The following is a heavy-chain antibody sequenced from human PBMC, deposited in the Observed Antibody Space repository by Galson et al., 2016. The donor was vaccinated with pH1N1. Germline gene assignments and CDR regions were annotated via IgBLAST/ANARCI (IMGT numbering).Heavy chain of an antibody. CDR3: ARDSEYSAYDLFH. D-gene: IGHD5-12*01. J-gene: IGHJ4*02. CDR2: VLYDGTNE. V-gene: IGHV3-30-3*01. Sequence: SLRLSCAASGFTFNNFAMHWVRQAPGKGLEWVAVVLYDGTNEYLADSVKGRFTVSRDNSKNTLHLQMNSLRPSDTALYYCARDSEYSAYDLFHWGQGTLVAASS. CDR1: GFTFNNFA.